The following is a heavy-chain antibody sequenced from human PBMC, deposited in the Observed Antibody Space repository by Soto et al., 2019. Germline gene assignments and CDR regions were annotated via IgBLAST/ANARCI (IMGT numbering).Heavy chain of an antibody. J-gene: IGHJ4*02. V-gene: IGHV4-59*08. CDR3: ARMRRYSYGTGGQYYFDY. Sequence: SETLSLTCTVSGGSISGYYWSWIRQPPGKGLEWIGYMYNTGSTVYNPSFKSRVTISVDTSKNQFSLKLSSVTAADTAVYYCARMRRYSYGTGGQYYFDYWGQGTLVTVSS. CDR1: GGSISGYY. CDR2: MYNTGST. D-gene: IGHD5-18*01.